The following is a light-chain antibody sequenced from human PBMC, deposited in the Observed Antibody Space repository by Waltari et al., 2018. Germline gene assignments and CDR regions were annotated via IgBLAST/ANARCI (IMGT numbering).Light chain of an antibody. CDR3: QQYYSTPYT. Sequence: DVVMTQSPDSLAVSLGERATINCKSSQWLLYSSNNRNYLAWYQEKPGLPPKVLIYWASNRDSGVPDRFSGSGSGTDFTLTISSLQAGDVAVYYCQQYYSTPYTFGQGTKLEIK. CDR1: QWLLYSSNNRNY. J-gene: IGKJ2*01. V-gene: IGKV4-1*01. CDR2: WAS.